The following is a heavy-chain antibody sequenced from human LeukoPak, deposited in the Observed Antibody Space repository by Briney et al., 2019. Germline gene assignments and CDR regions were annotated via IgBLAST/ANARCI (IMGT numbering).Heavy chain of an antibody. V-gene: IGHV3-74*01. CDR2: INSDGSSK. CDR3: AREAAVGYCSSTSCSTLDY. Sequence: GGSLRLSCAASGFTFSSYWMHWVRQAPGKGLVWVSRINSDGSSKSYADAVKGRFTIPRDNAKNTLYLQMNSLRAEDTAVYYCAREAAVGYCSSTSCSTLDYWGQGTLVTVSS. D-gene: IGHD2-2*02. J-gene: IGHJ4*02. CDR1: GFTFSSYW.